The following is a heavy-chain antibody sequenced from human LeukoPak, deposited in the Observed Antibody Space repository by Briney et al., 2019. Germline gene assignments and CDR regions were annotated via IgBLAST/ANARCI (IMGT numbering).Heavy chain of an antibody. CDR3: TTDPYLHIAVAGTGDY. V-gene: IGHV3-15*01. J-gene: IGHJ4*02. D-gene: IGHD6-19*01. CDR2: IKSKTDGGTT. CDR1: GFSFSNAW. Sequence: GGSLRLSCAASGFSFSNAWMSWVRQAPGKGLEWVGRIKSKTDGGTTDYAAPVKGRFTISRDDSKNTLYLQMNSLRTEDTAVYYCTTDPYLHIAVAGTGDYWGQGTLVTVSS.